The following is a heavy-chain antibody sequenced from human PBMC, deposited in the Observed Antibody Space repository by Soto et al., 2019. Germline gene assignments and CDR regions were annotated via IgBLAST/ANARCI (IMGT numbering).Heavy chain of an antibody. CDR1: GYSFTSYW. J-gene: IGHJ6*02. CDR3: ARHVGYSYGRLSDYYGMDV. V-gene: IGHV5-10-1*01. CDR2: IDPSDSYT. Sequence: PGESLKISCKGSGYSFTSYWISWVRQMPGKGLERMERIDPSDSYTNYSPSFQGHVTISADKSISTAYLQWSSLKASDTAMYYCARHVGYSYGRLSDYYGMDVWGQGTTVTVPS. D-gene: IGHD5-18*01.